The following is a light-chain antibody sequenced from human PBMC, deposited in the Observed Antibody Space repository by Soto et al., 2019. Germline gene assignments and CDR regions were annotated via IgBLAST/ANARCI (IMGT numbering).Light chain of an antibody. CDR2: EVS. J-gene: IGLJ1*01. CDR3: SSYTSSTPYV. CDR1: SSDVGGYNY. Sequence: QSALTQPASVSGSPGQSITTSCTGTSSDVGGYNYVSWYQQHPGKAPKLMIYEVSNRPSGVPNRFSGSKSGNTASLTISGLQAEDEADYYCSSYTSSTPYVFGTGTKVTVL. V-gene: IGLV2-14*01.